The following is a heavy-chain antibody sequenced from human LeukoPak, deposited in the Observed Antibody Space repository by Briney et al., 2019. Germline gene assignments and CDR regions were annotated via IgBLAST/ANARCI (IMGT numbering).Heavy chain of an antibody. V-gene: IGHV3-30*02. J-gene: IGHJ6*02. Sequence: GGSLRLSFASSGFPFSSYGMHWVRQAPGKGLEWVSYISYDGVNEYYADSVKGRFTISRDNSENTLYLQMNSLRGDDTGMYFCAKDSSTSNYYYGLDVWGQGTTVTVSS. CDR2: ISYDGVNE. CDR1: GFPFSSYG. CDR3: AKDSSTSNYYYGLDV. D-gene: IGHD6-13*01.